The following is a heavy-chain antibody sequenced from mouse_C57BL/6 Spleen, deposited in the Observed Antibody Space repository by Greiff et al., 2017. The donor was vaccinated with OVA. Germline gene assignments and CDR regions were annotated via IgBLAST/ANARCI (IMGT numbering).Heavy chain of an antibody. J-gene: IGHJ1*03. D-gene: IGHD1-1*01. CDR1: GYTFTSYR. CDR3: ASQTVVAPGYFDG. CDR2: INPYNDDT. V-gene: IGHV1-47*01. Sequence: QVQLQQSGAELVKPGASVKLSCKASGYTFTSYRMEWVKQNPGKSLEWIGKINPYNDDTKYHEKFKGKATLTVEKSSNTVYLELSSLTSDDTAVYYCASQTVVAPGYFDGWGTGTTVTVSS.